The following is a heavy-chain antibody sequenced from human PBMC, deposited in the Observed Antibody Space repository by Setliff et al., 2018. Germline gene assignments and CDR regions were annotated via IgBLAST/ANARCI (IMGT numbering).Heavy chain of an antibody. CDR1: GGSISSGNYY. CDR3: AREDGPNYYYYYMDI. J-gene: IGHJ6*03. CDR2: IRTSGTT. Sequence: SETLSLTCTVSGGSISSGNYYWSWIRQPAGKGVEWIGHIRTSGTTNYNPSLKSRVTISVDTSKNQFSLKLSAVTAADTAVYFCAREDGPNYYYYYMDIWGKGTTVTVSS. V-gene: IGHV4-61*09. D-gene: IGHD2-8*01.